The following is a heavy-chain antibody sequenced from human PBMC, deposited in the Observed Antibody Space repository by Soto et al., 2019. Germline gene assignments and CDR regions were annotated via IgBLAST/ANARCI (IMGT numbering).Heavy chain of an antibody. CDR1: GGSVSSGSYY. J-gene: IGHJ5*02. D-gene: IGHD2-15*01. V-gene: IGHV4-61*01. Sequence: SETLSLTCNVSGGSVSSGSYYWSWIRRPPGKGLEWIGYIYYSGSTNYNPSLKSRVTISVDTSKNEFSLKLSSVTAADTAVYYCARGGYCSGGSCYSRLDHWGQGTLVTVSS. CDR2: IYYSGST. CDR3: ARGGYCSGGSCYSRLDH.